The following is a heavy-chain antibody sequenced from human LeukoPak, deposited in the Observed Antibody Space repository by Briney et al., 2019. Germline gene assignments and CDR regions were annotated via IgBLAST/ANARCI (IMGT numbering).Heavy chain of an antibody. CDR1: GFTFSSYA. D-gene: IGHD3-10*01. V-gene: IGHV3-23*01. CDR3: AKCTPMARGVRSPYYFDY. J-gene: IGHJ4*02. CDR2: ISGSGGST. Sequence: GGSLRLSCAASGFTFSSYAMSWVRQAPGKGLEWVSAISGSGGSTYYADSVKGRFTISRDNSKNTLYLQMNSLRAEDTAVYYCAKCTPMARGVRSPYYFDYWGQGTLVTVSS.